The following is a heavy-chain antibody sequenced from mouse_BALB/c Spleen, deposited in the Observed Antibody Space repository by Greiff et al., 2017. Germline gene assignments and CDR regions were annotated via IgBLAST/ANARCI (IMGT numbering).Heavy chain of an antibody. CDR2: IDPSDSYT. V-gene: IGHV1-69*02. J-gene: IGHJ4*01. CDR1: GYTFTSYW. Sequence: QVQLQQPGAELVKPGASVKLSCKASGYTFTSYWMHWVKQRPGQGLEWIGEIDPSDSYTNYNQKFKGKATLTVDKSSSTAYMQLSSLTSEDSAVYYCARAAMDYWGQGTSVTVSS. CDR3: ARAAMDY.